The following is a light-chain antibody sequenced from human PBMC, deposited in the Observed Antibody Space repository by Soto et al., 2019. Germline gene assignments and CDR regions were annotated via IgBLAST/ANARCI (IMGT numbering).Light chain of an antibody. CDR1: SSDVGGYNY. J-gene: IGLJ2*01. Sequence: QSALTQPASVSGSPGQSITISCTGTSSDVGGYNYVSWYQQHPGKAPKLMIYDVSNRPSGVSNRFSGSKSGNTASLTISGLQAEDEADYYFISYTSSSTLGVFGGGTKLTVL. CDR2: DVS. CDR3: ISYTSSSTLGV. V-gene: IGLV2-14*01.